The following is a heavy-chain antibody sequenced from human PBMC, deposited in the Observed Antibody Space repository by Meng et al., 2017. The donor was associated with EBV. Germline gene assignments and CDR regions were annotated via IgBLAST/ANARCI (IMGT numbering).Heavy chain of an antibody. CDR2: INNVNGDT. Sequence: QVQVVQSGGEVKKPGXSVRVSCKTSGYMFANYGIHWVRRAPGHGLEWLGWINNVNGDTNYAQKFQDRVTMTTDTSTTTVTMELRGLRYDDTAEYYCARESSGSGWSFDIWGQGTLVTVSS. D-gene: IGHD6-19*01. V-gene: IGHV1-18*01. CDR1: GYMFANYG. CDR3: ARESSGSGWSFDI. J-gene: IGHJ4*02.